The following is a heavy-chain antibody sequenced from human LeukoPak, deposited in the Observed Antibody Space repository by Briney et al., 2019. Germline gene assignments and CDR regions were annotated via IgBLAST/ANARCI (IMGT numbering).Heavy chain of an antibody. J-gene: IGHJ4*02. Sequence: ASVKVSCKASGYTFTGYYMHWVRQAPGQGLEWMGWINPNSGGTNYAQKFQGRVTMTRDTPISTAYMELSRLRSDDTAVYYCARDPQNTYYYDSSGSLGFDYWGQGTLVTVSS. D-gene: IGHD3-22*01. CDR1: GYTFTGYY. CDR2: INPNSGGT. V-gene: IGHV1-2*02. CDR3: ARDPQNTYYYDSSGSLGFDY.